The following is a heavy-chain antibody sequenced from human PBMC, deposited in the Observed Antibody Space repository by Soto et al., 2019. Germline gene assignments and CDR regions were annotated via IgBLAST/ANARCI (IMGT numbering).Heavy chain of an antibody. Sequence: SETLSLTCAVYGGSFSGYYWSWIRQPPGKGLEWIGEINHSGSTNYNPSLKSRVTISVDTSKNQFSLKLSSVTAADTAVYYCARGEVTYSDFWSGYFPRYYGMDVWGQGTTVTVSS. D-gene: IGHD3-3*01. J-gene: IGHJ6*02. CDR2: INHSGST. CDR3: ARGEVTYSDFWSGYFPRYYGMDV. CDR1: GGSFSGYY. V-gene: IGHV4-34*01.